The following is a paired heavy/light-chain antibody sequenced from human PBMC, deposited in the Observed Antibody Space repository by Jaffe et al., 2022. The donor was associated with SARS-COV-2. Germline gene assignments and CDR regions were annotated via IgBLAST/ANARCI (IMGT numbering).Light chain of an antibody. CDR3: VTWDSSLSAVV. Sequence: QSVLTQPPSVSAAPGQRVTISCSGSSSNIGPNFVSWFQHLPGTAPKLLIYDNHNRPSGIPDRFSGSKSGASATLGITGLQTGDEADYYCVTWDSSLSAVVFGGGTKLTVL. J-gene: IGLJ2*01. V-gene: IGLV1-51*01. CDR1: SSNIGPNF. CDR2: DNH.
Heavy chain of an antibody. CDR3: ARVANLQDYFYFYYMDV. V-gene: IGHV3-7*01. Sequence: EVQLVESGGGLVQPGGSLRLSCAASGFTFSYYWMSWVRQAPGKGLDWVANIKQDGSEKYYVDSVKGRFTISRDNAKNSLYLHINSLRAEDTAVYYCARVANLQDYFYFYYMDVWGKGTTVTVSS. CDR1: GFTFSYYW. CDR2: IKQDGSEK. J-gene: IGHJ6*03.